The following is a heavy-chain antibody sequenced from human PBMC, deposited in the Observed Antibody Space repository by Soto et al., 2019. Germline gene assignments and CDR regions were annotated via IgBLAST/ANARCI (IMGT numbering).Heavy chain of an antibody. Sequence: PSETRSLSCTVSGGSITSNFFYGGWIRRPPGKGLEWIGSIYRDGSTYYSPSLKSRVTISLDTSNNRFSLKLSSVTAADTAVYFCGKVLTGATGHTDFASWGQGTQVT. J-gene: IGHJ4*02. CDR1: GGSITSNFFY. CDR3: GKVLTGATGHTDFAS. CDR2: IYRDGST. D-gene: IGHD2-15*01. V-gene: IGHV4-39*02.